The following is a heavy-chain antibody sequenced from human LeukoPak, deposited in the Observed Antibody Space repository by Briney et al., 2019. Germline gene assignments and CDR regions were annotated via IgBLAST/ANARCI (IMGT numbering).Heavy chain of an antibody. V-gene: IGHV3-9*01. CDR3: AKDPASSGSYYPDY. CDR2: ISWNSGTI. Sequence: GRSLRLSCAASGFTFDDYAMHWVRQAPGKGLEWVSGISWNSGTIGYADSVKGRFTISRDNAKNSLYLQMNSLRAEDTALYYCAKDPASSGSYYPDYWGQGTLVTVSS. D-gene: IGHD3-22*01. J-gene: IGHJ4*02. CDR1: GFTFDDYA.